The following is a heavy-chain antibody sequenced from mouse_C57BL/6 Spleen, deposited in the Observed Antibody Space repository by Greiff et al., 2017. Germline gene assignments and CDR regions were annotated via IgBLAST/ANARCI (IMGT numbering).Heavy chain of an antibody. D-gene: IGHD1-1*01. CDR2: ISGGGGNT. CDR3: ERRTGGAWFAY. Sequence: EVQRVESGGGLVKPGGSLKLSCAASGFTFSSYTMSWVRQTPEKRLEWVATISGGGGNTYYPDSVKGRFTISRDNAKNTLYLQMSSLRSEDTALSYCERRTGGAWFAYWGQGTLVTVSA. J-gene: IGHJ3*01. V-gene: IGHV5-9*01. CDR1: GFTFSSYT.